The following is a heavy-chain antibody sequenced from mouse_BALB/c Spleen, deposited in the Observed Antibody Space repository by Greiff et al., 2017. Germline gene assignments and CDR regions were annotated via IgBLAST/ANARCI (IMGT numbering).Heavy chain of an antibody. CDR1: GFSLTSYG. Sequence: QVQLQQSGPGLVQPSQSLSITCTVSGFSLTSYGVHWVRQSPGKGLEWLGVIWSGGSTDYNAAFISRRSISKDNAKSQVFFKMNSLQADDTAIYYCDRNCPTARAYYFDYWGQGTTLTVSS. V-gene: IGHV2-4-1*01. CDR3: DRNCPTARAYYFDY. J-gene: IGHJ2*01. CDR2: IWSGGST. D-gene: IGHD3-2*01.